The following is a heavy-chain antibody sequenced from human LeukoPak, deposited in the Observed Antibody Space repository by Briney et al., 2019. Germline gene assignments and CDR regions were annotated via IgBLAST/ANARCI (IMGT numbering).Heavy chain of an antibody. Sequence: ASVKVSCKASGYTFTSYWIQWVRQAPGQGLEWMGLINPDGGSTAYAHRFQGRVTMTRDTSTSTVYMDFSSLRSEDTALYYCARGYYSSGYYDDATRDFDYWGQGTLVTVSS. CDR2: INPDGGST. V-gene: IGHV1-46*01. CDR1: GYTFTSYW. D-gene: IGHD3-22*01. J-gene: IGHJ4*02. CDR3: ARGYYSSGYYDDATRDFDY.